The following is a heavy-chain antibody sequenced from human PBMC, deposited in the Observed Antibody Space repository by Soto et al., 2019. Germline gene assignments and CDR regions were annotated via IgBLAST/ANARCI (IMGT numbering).Heavy chain of an antibody. D-gene: IGHD6-19*01. J-gene: IGHJ4*01. CDR3: ARHIAVSGTRGFDF. CDR1: GGSISTNW. CDR2: IYHSGAT. V-gene: IGHV4-4*02. Sequence: QVQLQESGPGLMKPWGTLSLTCAVSGGSISTNWWSWVRQPPGKGLEWSGEIYHSGATNYNPSLKTRVTMSVDKAQNHLSLILNSVTAADTAGYYCARHIAVSGTRGFDFWGHGTLLTVSS.